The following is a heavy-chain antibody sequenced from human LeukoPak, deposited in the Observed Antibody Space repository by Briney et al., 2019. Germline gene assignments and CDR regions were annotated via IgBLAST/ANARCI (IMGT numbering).Heavy chain of an antibody. J-gene: IGHJ4*02. V-gene: IGHV3-30-3*01. D-gene: IGHD6-13*01. CDR3: ARVRTAWYEGTFDY. Sequence: GGSLRLSCAASGFTFGSYALHWVRQAPGKGLEWVAVISYDGSNKYYADSVKGRFTISRDNSKNTLSLQMNSLRAEDTALYYCARVRTAWYEGTFDYWGQGTLVTVSS. CDR1: GFTFGSYA. CDR2: ISYDGSNK.